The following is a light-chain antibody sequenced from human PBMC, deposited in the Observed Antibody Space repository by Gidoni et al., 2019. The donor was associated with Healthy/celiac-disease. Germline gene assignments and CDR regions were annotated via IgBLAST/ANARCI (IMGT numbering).Light chain of an antibody. CDR2: SSS. J-gene: IGLJ2*01. CDR3: AAWDDSLNGVV. Sequence: QSVLTQPPSASGAPGQRVTISCSGSSSNIGSNTLNWYQQLPRTAPKLLIYSSSQRPSGVPGRFSGSKSGTSASLAISGLQSEDEADYFCAAWDDSLNGVVFGGGTKLTVL. CDR1: SSNIGSNT. V-gene: IGLV1-44*01.